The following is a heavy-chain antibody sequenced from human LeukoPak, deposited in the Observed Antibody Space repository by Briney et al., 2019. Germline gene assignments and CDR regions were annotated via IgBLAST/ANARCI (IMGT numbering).Heavy chain of an antibody. D-gene: IGHD3-9*01. J-gene: IGHJ5*02. CDR3: AREVGYDILTGYST. CDR1: GGSISSGGYY. Sequence: SETLSLTCTVSGGSISSGGYYWSWIRQHPGKGLEWIGYIYYSGSTYYNPSLKSRVTISVDTSKNQFSLKLSSVTAAGTAVYYCAREVGYDILTGYSTWGQGTLVTVSS. V-gene: IGHV4-31*03. CDR2: IYYSGST.